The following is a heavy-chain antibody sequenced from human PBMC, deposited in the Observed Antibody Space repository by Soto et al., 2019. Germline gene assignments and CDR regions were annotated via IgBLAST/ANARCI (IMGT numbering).Heavy chain of an antibody. D-gene: IGHD1-26*01. J-gene: IGHJ4*02. CDR2: IIPIFGTA. CDR1: GGTFSSYA. CDR3: ARVVGDTMYYFDY. V-gene: IGHV1-69*13. Sequence: ASVKVSCKASGGTFSSYAISWVRQAPGQGLEWMGGIIPIFGTANYAQKFQGRVTITADESTSTAYMELSSLRSEDTAVYYCARVVGDTMYYFDYWGQGTLVTVSS.